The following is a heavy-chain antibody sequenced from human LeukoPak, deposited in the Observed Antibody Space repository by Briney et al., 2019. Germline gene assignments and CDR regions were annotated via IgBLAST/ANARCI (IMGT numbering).Heavy chain of an antibody. Sequence: SETLSLTCTVSGGSISTFYWSWIRQPPGRRLEWIGFIYYSGSTNYNPSLKSRVTISVDTPKNQFSLKLSCVTAADTAVYYCARQSLGPSRSGTSNIWFDPWGQGTLVTVSS. D-gene: IGHD3-10*01. V-gene: IGHV4-59*08. CDR2: IYYSGST. CDR1: GGSISTFY. CDR3: ARQSLGPSRSGTSNIWFDP. J-gene: IGHJ5*02.